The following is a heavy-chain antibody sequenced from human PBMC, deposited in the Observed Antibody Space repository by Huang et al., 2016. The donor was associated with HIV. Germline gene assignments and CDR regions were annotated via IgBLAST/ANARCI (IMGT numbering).Heavy chain of an antibody. J-gene: IGHJ5*02. V-gene: IGHV1-3*01. CDR3: ARDKEAGTPFFDP. D-gene: IGHD6-19*01. CDR1: GFNFLTYA. CDR2: INGDGLT. Sequence: QVQLVQSGAEVEKPGASVNLSCMAAGFNFLTYALHWVRQAPGKSLDGMGVINGDGLTKYSQKFQGRVTITRDRSASTVYVDFKSLTYEDTAVYYCARDKEAGTPFFDPWGQGTLVTVSS.